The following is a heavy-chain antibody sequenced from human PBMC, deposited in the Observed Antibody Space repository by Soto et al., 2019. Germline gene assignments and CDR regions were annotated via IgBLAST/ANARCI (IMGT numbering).Heavy chain of an antibody. CDR1: GVSVSSGPYY. Sequence: QVQLQESGPGLVRPSETLSLTCTVSGVSVSSGPYYWSWIRQSPGKGPEWIGYIYFTGNTNYNPSLKSRVTISIDTSNNQFSLHLTSVTAADTALYYCAREIRRGLPRSSGAFDVWGHGTKVTVS. D-gene: IGHD4-17*01. CDR2: IYFTGNT. CDR3: AREIRRGLPRSSGAFDV. J-gene: IGHJ3*01. V-gene: IGHV4-61*01.